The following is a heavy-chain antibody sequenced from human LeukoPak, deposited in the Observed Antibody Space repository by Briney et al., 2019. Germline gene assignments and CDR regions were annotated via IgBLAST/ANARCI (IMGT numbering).Heavy chain of an antibody. CDR3: ARDAVVPASLLDY. Sequence: PSETLSLTCAVYGGSFSGYYWSWIRQPPGKGLEWIGEIHHSGSTKYNPSLKSRVTISVDTSKNQFSLKLTSVTAADTAVYYCARDAVVPASLLDYWGQGTLVTVSS. J-gene: IGHJ4*02. D-gene: IGHD2-2*01. V-gene: IGHV4-34*01. CDR1: GGSFSGYY. CDR2: IHHSGST.